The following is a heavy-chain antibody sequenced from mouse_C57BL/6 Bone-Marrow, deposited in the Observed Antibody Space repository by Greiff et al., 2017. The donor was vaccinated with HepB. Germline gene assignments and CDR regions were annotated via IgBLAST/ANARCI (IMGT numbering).Heavy chain of an antibody. Sequence: QVQLKESGPGLVKPSQSLFLTCSITGFPITSGYYWIWIRQSPGKPLEWMGYITHSGETFYNPSLQSPISITRETSKNQFFLQLNSVTTEDTAMYYCAGVITTVVPYAMDYWGQGTSVTVSS. CDR2: ITHSGET. V-gene: IGHV12-3*01. CDR3: AGVITTVVPYAMDY. J-gene: IGHJ4*01. CDR1: GFPITSGYY. D-gene: IGHD1-1*01.